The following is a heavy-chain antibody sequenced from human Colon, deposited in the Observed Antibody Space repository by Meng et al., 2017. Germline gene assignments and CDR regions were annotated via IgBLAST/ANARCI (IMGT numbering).Heavy chain of an antibody. D-gene: IGHD3-22*01. CDR1: GGPFSTHA. Sequence: VQLVQSGAGVKKPGSSVRVSCKASGGPFSTHAISWVRQAPGQGLEWMGAIIPIFGSATSAQKFQGKLTITADESTTTAYMELSSLRSDDTAMYYCARRSNDASGYRLDFWGQGTLVTVSS. V-gene: IGHV1-69*13. CDR3: ARRSNDASGYRLDF. J-gene: IGHJ4*02. CDR2: IIPIFGSA.